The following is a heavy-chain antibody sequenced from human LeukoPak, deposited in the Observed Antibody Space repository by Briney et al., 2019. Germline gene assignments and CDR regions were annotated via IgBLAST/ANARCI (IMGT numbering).Heavy chain of an antibody. CDR1: GGSISSYY. V-gene: IGHV4-59*01. Sequence: SETLSLTCTVSGGSISSYYWSWIRQPPGKRLECFVHIYYSGSTNYNPSLKSRVTISVDTSKNQFSLKLSSVTAADTAVYYCASRSSIWSGYQDTLYYFDSWGQGTLVTVSS. CDR2: IYYSGST. D-gene: IGHD3-3*01. CDR3: ASRSSIWSGYQDTLYYFDS. J-gene: IGHJ4*02.